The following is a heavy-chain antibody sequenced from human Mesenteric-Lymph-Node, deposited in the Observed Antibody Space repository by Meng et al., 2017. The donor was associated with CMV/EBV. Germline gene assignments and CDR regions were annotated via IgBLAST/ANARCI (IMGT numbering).Heavy chain of an antibody. V-gene: IGHV4-4*02. CDR2: IYHSGST. Sequence: SETLSLTCAVSGGSISSSNWWSWVRQPPGKGLEWIGEIYHSGSTNYNPSLKSRVTISVDKSKNQFSLKLSSVTAADTALYYCARHQQGYSSSPPDYWGQGTLVTVSS. D-gene: IGHD6-13*01. J-gene: IGHJ4*02. CDR3: ARHQQGYSSSPPDY. CDR1: GGSISSSNW.